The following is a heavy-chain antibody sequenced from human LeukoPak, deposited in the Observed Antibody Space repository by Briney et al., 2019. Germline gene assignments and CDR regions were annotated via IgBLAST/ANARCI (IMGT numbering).Heavy chain of an antibody. Sequence: GASVKVSCKASGGTFSSYAISWVRQAPGQGLEWMGRIIPILGIANYAQKFQGRVTMTTDTSTSTAYMELRSLRSDDTAVYYCARDSVRGVIITGLRYYNYGMDVWGQGTTVTVSS. CDR2: IIPILGIA. CDR1: GGTFSSYA. J-gene: IGHJ6*02. CDR3: ARDSVRGVIITGLRYYNYGMDV. D-gene: IGHD3-10*01. V-gene: IGHV1-69*04.